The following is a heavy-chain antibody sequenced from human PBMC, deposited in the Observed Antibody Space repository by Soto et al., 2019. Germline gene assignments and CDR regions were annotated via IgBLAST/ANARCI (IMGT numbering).Heavy chain of an antibody. Sequence: SETLSLTCTVSGGSISSYYWSWIRQPPGKGLEWIGYIYYSGSTNYNPSLKSRVTISVDTSKNQFSLKLSSVTAADTAVYYCARHPSYSGYDYYYYMDVWGKGTTVTVSS. J-gene: IGHJ6*03. D-gene: IGHD5-12*01. CDR2: IYYSGST. CDR1: GGSISSYY. V-gene: IGHV4-59*08. CDR3: ARHPSYSGYDYYYYMDV.